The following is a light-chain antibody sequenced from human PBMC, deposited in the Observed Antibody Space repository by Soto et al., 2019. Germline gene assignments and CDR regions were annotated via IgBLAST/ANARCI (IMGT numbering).Light chain of an antibody. CDR3: SSYTSSTFYV. V-gene: IGLV2-14*01. Sequence: QSVLTQPASVSGSPGQSITISCTGTSSDVGGYNYVSWYQQHPGKAPKLMIYDVSNRPSGVSNRFSGSKSGNTASLIISGLQAEDEADYYCSSYTSSTFYVFGTGTKVTVL. CDR2: DVS. CDR1: SSDVGGYNY. J-gene: IGLJ1*01.